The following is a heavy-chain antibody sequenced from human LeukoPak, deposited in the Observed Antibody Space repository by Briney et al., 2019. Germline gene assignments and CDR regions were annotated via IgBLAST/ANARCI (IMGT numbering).Heavy chain of an antibody. Sequence: GGSLRLSCAGSGFTFSSYSMNWVRQAPGKGLEWVSYISSSSSTIYYADSVRGRFTISRDNAKNSLYLQMNSLRAEDTAVYYCAISVGATFDYWGQGTLVTVSS. CDR3: AISVGATFDY. V-gene: IGHV3-48*01. D-gene: IGHD1-26*01. CDR1: GFTFSSYS. CDR2: ISSSSSTI. J-gene: IGHJ4*02.